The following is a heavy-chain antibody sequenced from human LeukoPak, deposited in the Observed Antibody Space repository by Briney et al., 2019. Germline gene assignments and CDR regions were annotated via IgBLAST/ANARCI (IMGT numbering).Heavy chain of an antibody. Sequence: GGSLRLSCAASGFTFDGYAMHWVRHAPGKGLEWVSLISGDGGSTYYADSVKGRFTTSRDNSKNSLYLQMNSLRTEDTALYYCAKETHSSKRWTYGMDVWGQGTTVTVSS. V-gene: IGHV3-43*02. CDR1: GFTFDGYA. D-gene: IGHD6-13*01. CDR2: ISGDGGST. J-gene: IGHJ6*02. CDR3: AKETHSSKRWTYGMDV.